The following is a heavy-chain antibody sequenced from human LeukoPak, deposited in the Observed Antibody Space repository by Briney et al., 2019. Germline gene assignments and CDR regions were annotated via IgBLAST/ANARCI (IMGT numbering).Heavy chain of an antibody. CDR1: GYTFTSYD. V-gene: IGHV1-8*01. CDR2: MNPNSGNT. J-gene: IGHJ4*02. CDR3: ARRQITMVRGVISWDY. D-gene: IGHD3-10*01. Sequence: ASVKVSCKASGYTFTSYDINWVRQATGQGLEWMGWMNPNSGNTGYAQKFQGRVTMTRDTSTSTVYMELSSLRSEDTAVYYCARRQITMVRGVISWDYWGQGTLVTVSS.